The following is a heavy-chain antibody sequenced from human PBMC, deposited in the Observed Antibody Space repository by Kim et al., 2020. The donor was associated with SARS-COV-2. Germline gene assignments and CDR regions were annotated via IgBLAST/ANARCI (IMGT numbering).Heavy chain of an antibody. CDR1: GITLSTDA. J-gene: IGHJ2*01. Sequence: GGSLRLSCAASGITLSTDAMSWVRQAPGKGLEWVSTIDGSGDNTFYADSVKGRFTISRDNPKNTLYLQMNSLRAKDTAVYYCAKVLPYWYFDLWGRGTLV. CDR3: AKVLPYWYFDL. V-gene: IGHV3-23*01. D-gene: IGHD2-15*01. CDR2: IDGSGDNT.